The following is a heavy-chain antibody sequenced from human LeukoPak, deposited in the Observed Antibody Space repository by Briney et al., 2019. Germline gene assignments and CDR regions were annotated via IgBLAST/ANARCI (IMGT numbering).Heavy chain of an antibody. J-gene: IGHJ6*02. V-gene: IGHV4-34*01. CDR1: GGSFSGYY. Sequence: ASETLSLTSAVYGGSFSGYYWSWIRQPPGKGLDWLGEINHSGSTNYNPSLKSRVTISVDTSKNQFSLKLSSVTAADTAVYYCARAIVVVPAAMYYYYYGMDVWGQGTTVTVSS. CDR2: INHSGST. D-gene: IGHD2-2*01. CDR3: ARAIVVVPAAMYYYYYGMDV.